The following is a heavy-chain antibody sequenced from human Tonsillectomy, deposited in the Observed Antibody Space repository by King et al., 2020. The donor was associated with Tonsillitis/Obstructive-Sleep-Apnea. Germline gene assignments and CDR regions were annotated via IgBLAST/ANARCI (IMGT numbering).Heavy chain of an antibody. CDR3: AKEALSMPRGEATDAFDI. CDR1: GFTFDDYA. CDR2: ISWNSGYI. V-gene: IGHV3-9*01. J-gene: IGHJ3*02. D-gene: IGHD3-10*01. Sequence: DVQLVESGGGLVQPGRSLRLSCAASGFTFDDYAMHWVRQVPGKGLEWVSGISWNSGYIGYADSVKGRFTISRDNAKNSLYLQMNSLRTEDTALYYCAKEALSMPRGEATDAFDIWGQGTMVTVSS.